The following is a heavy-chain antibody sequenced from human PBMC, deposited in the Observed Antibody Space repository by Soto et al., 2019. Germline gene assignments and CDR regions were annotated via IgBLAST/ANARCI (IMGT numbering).Heavy chain of an antibody. CDR2: ISGSGGST. Sequence: PGGSLRLSCAASGFTFDDYTMHWVRQAPGKGLEWVSAISGSGGSTYYADSVKGRFTISRDNSKNTLYLQMNSLRAEDTAVYYCAKDALGDFDWLGHNWFDPWGQGTLVTVSS. V-gene: IGHV3-23*01. D-gene: IGHD3-9*01. CDR3: AKDALGDFDWLGHNWFDP. J-gene: IGHJ5*02. CDR1: GFTFDDYT.